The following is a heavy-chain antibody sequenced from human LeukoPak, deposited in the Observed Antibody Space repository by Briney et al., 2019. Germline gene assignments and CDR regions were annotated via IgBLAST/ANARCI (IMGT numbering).Heavy chain of an antibody. D-gene: IGHD4-17*01. CDR1: GFTFSSYA. CDR2: ISYDGSNK. J-gene: IGHJ4*02. V-gene: IGHV3-30-3*01. Sequence: GGSLRLSCAASGFTFSSYAMHWVRQAPGKGLEWVAVISYDGSNKYYADSVKGRFTISRDNSKNTLYLQMNSLRAEDTAVYYCARSTTVTTHTFADYWGQGTLVTVSS. CDR3: ARSTTVTTHTFADY.